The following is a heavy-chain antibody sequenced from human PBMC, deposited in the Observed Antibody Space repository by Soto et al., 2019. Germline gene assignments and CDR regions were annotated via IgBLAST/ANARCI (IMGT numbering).Heavy chain of an antibody. CDR3: AKDRGDYWSFFDD. Sequence: QVQLVESGGGVVQPGRSLRLSCAASGFTFSSYGIHWVRQAPGKGLERVAVISYDGSNKYYVDSVKGRFTISRDNSKNTLYLQMTSLRAEDTAVYYWAKDRGDYWSFFDDWGQGTLVTVSS. J-gene: IGHJ4*02. CDR1: GFTFSSYG. V-gene: IGHV3-30*18. D-gene: IGHD4-17*01. CDR2: ISYDGSNK.